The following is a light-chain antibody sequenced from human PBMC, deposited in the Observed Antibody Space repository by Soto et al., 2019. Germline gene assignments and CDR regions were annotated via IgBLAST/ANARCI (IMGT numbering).Light chain of an antibody. V-gene: IGKV1D-12*01. CDR2: AAS. J-gene: IGKJ4*01. Sequence: DILMTQSPSSVSASLGDRVTITCRASQGISSWLGWYQQKPGKAPKLLIYAASRLQSEVPSRFSGSGSATDFTLTISSLQPEDFATYYCQQANSFPFTFGGGTKVEIK. CDR3: QQANSFPFT. CDR1: QGISSW.